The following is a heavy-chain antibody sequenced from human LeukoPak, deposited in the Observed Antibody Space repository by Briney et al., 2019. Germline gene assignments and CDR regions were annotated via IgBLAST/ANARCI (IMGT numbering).Heavy chain of an antibody. CDR3: AKVELGTTLWDAFDI. D-gene: IGHD3-16*01. V-gene: IGHV3-30*04. Sequence: GGSLRLSCAASGFTFSSYAMHWVRQAPGKGLEWVAVISYDGSNKYYADSVKGRFTISRDNSKNTLYLQMNSLRAEDTAVYYCAKVELGTTLWDAFDIWGQGTMVTVSS. J-gene: IGHJ3*02. CDR1: GFTFSSYA. CDR2: ISYDGSNK.